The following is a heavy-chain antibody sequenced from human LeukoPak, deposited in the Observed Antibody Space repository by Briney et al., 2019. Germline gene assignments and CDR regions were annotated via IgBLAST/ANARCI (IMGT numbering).Heavy chain of an antibody. CDR2: IYSGGST. Sequence: PGGSLRLSCAASGFTVSSNYMSWVRQAPGKGLEWVSVIYSGGSTYYADSVKGRFTISRDNSKNTLYLQMNSLRAEDTAVYCCASTWLDAFDIWGQGTMVTVSS. V-gene: IGHV3-53*01. CDR3: ASTWLDAFDI. J-gene: IGHJ3*02. CDR1: GFTVSSNY. D-gene: IGHD5-12*01.